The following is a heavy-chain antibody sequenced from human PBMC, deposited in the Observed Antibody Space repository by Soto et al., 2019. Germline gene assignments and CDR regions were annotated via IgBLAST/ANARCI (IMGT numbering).Heavy chain of an antibody. Sequence: QVQLVQSGAEVKKPGSSVKVSCKASGGTFSSYAISWVRQAPGQGLEWMGGIIPIFGTANYAQKFQGRVTITADKSTSTAYMELSSLRSEDTAVYYCARDLGYCSGCSCYEEGWFDPWGQGTLVTVSS. D-gene: IGHD2-15*01. V-gene: IGHV1-69*06. CDR3: ARDLGYCSGCSCYEEGWFDP. CDR2: IIPIFGTA. J-gene: IGHJ5*02. CDR1: GGTFSSYA.